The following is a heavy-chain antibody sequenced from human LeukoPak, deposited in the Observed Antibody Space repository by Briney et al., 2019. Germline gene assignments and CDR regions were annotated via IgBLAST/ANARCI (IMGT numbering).Heavy chain of an antibody. J-gene: IGHJ4*02. CDR3: ARGLETKGGYDFDY. Sequence: ASVKVSCKASGYTFTSYGISWVRQAPGQGLEWMGWISAYNGNTNYAQKFQGRVTMTRNTSISTAYMELSSLRSEDTAVYYCARGLETKGGYDFDYWGQGTLVTVSS. V-gene: IGHV1-18*01. D-gene: IGHD5-12*01. CDR1: GYTFTSYG. CDR2: ISAYNGNT.